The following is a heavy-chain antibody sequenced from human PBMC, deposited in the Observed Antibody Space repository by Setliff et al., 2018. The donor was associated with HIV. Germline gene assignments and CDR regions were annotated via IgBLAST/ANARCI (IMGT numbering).Heavy chain of an antibody. CDR3: ARELVITTVYYYYGMDV. CDR2: IYSGGST. Sequence: PGGSLRLSCAASGFTFSSYAIHWVRQAPGKGLEWVSVIYSGGSTYYADSVKGRFTISRDNSKNTLYLQMNSLRAEDTAVYYCARELVITTVYYYYGMDVWGQGTTVTVSS. CDR1: GFTFSSYA. D-gene: IGHD3-22*01. J-gene: IGHJ6*02. V-gene: IGHV3-66*01.